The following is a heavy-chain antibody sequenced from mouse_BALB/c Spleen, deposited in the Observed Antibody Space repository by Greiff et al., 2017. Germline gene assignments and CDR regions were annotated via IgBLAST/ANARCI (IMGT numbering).Heavy chain of an antibody. CDR3: ARGYYGNYVAY. Sequence: VQLQQSGAELARPGASVKLSCKASGYTFTSYWMQWVKQRPGQGLEWIGAIYPGDGDTRYTQKFKGKATLTADKSSSTAYMQLSSLASEDSAVYYCARGYYGNYVAYWGQGTLVTVSA. CDR1: GYTFTSYW. V-gene: IGHV1-87*01. J-gene: IGHJ3*01. CDR2: IYPGDGDT. D-gene: IGHD2-1*01.